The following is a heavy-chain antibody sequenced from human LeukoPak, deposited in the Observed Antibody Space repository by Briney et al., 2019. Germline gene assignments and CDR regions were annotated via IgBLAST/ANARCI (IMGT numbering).Heavy chain of an antibody. CDR1: GGSISSSSYY. J-gene: IGHJ3*02. Sequence: SQTLSLTCTVSGGSISSSSYYWGWIRQPPGKGLEWIGSIYYSGSTYYNPSLKSRVTISVDTSKNQFSLKLSSVTAADTAVYYCASQSYYYDPYAFDIWGQGTMVTVSS. CDR2: IYYSGST. D-gene: IGHD3-22*01. CDR3: ASQSYYYDPYAFDI. V-gene: IGHV4-39*07.